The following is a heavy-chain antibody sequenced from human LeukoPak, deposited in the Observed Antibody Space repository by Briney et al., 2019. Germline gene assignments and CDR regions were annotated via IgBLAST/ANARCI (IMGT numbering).Heavy chain of an antibody. CDR3: ARDYYDSSGYMP. D-gene: IGHD3-22*01. CDR1: GGSISSSGYY. CDR2: IYYSGST. V-gene: IGHV4-39*07. Sequence: SETLSLTCTVSGGSISSSGYYWGWIRQPPGKGLEWIGSIYYSGSTYYNPSLKSRVTISVDTSKNQFSLKLSSVTAADTAVYYCARDYYDSSGYMPWGQGTLVTVSS. J-gene: IGHJ5*02.